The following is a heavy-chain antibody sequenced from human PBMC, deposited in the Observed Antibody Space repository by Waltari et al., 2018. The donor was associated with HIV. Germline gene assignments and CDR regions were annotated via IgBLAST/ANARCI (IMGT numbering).Heavy chain of an antibody. CDR2: IKQDGSEK. J-gene: IGHJ4*02. CDR3: ARAALIAAAGD. D-gene: IGHD6-13*01. Sequence: EVQLVESGGGLVQPGGSLRLACAASGFPFSGSWRIWFRQAPGKGLEWVANIKQDGSEKYYVDSVKGRFTISRDNAKNSLYLQMNSLRAEDMAVYYCARAALIAAAGDWGQGTLVTVSS. CDR1: GFPFSGSW. V-gene: IGHV3-7*01.